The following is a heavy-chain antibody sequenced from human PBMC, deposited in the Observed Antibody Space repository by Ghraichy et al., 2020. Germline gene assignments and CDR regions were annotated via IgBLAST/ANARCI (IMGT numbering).Heavy chain of an antibody. CDR3: AREQLWFGEYYYYGMDV. Sequence: GESLNISCAASGFTFSSYAMHWVRQAPGKGLEWVAVISYDGSNKYYADSVKGRFTISRDNSKNTLYLQMNSLRAEDTAVYYCAREQLWFGEYYYYGMDVWGQGTTVTVSS. J-gene: IGHJ6*02. CDR1: GFTFSSYA. D-gene: IGHD3-10*01. V-gene: IGHV3-30-3*01. CDR2: ISYDGSNK.